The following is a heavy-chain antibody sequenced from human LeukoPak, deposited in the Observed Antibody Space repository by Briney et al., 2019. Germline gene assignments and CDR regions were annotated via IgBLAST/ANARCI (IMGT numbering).Heavy chain of an antibody. V-gene: IGHV3-11*04. Sequence: GGSLRLSCAASGFTFSNYYMNWIRQAPGKGLEWVSYISSSGSTVYYADSVEGRFTVSRDNAKNTLYLQMNSLRAEDTAVYYCAKDQRMGITGTFDYWGQGTLVTVSS. J-gene: IGHJ4*02. D-gene: IGHD1-7*01. CDR3: AKDQRMGITGTFDY. CDR1: GFTFSNYY. CDR2: ISSSGSTV.